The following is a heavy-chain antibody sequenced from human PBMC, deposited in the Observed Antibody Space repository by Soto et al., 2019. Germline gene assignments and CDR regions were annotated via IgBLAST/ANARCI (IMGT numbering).Heavy chain of an antibody. CDR2: VYYTGTT. CDR1: RVPIYRGDYY. D-gene: IGHD4-17*01. J-gene: IGHJ1*01. CDR3: AAFYTFDLIGGDYKAL. Sequence: TLSLTCTVSRVPIYRGDYYWSWVRQSPGKGLEWLGYVYYTGTTYYYPSLESRLTISLDATKSQFSLRLTSMTAADTAVYFCAAFYTFDLIGGDYKALWGQGLQVTVSS. V-gene: IGHV4-30-4*01.